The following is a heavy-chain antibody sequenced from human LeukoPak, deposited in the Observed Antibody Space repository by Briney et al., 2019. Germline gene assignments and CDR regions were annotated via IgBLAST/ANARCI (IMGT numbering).Heavy chain of an antibody. CDR2: ISYSGTT. J-gene: IGHJ5*02. Sequence: SETLSLTCSVSDDSISSHYWSWIRQPPGKGLEWIAYISYSGTTNYNPSLRSRVSISVDSSKDQFSLGLNSVTAADTAVYYCARYRNSGSWTGYWFDTWGQGVLVTVSS. D-gene: IGHD1-26*01. V-gene: IGHV4-59*11. CDR3: ARYRNSGSWTGYWFDT. CDR1: DDSISSHY.